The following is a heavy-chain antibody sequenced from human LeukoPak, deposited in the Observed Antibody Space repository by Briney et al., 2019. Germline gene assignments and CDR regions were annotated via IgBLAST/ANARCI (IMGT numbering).Heavy chain of an antibody. D-gene: IGHD4-17*01. J-gene: IGHJ4*02. CDR3: ARSHTVTTYYFVY. V-gene: IGHV3-64*01. CDR1: GFTFSSYA. Sequence: GGSLILSCAASGFTFSSYAMHRVRQAPGKGLEYVSAISSNGGSTYYANSVKGRFTISRDNSKNTLYLQMGSLRAEDMAVYYCARSHTVTTYYFVYWGQGTLVTVSS. CDR2: ISSNGGST.